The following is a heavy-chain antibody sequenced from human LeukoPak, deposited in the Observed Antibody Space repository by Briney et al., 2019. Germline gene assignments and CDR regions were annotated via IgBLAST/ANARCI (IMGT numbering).Heavy chain of an antibody. CDR1: GVTFSSYA. Sequence: PGGSLLLSCAASGVTFSSYAMHWVRQAPGKGLEYVSAVSSNGGSTYYAGSVKGRFTISRDNSKNTLYLQMGSLRAEDMAVYYRARSAVYGSSCFDYWGQGTLVTVSS. CDR3: ARSAVYGSSCFDY. V-gene: IGHV3-64*02. J-gene: IGHJ4*02. D-gene: IGHD3-10*01. CDR2: VSSNGGST.